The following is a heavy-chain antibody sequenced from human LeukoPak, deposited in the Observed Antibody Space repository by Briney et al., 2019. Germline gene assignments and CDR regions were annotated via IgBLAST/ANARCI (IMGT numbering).Heavy chain of an antibody. CDR1: GGSISSYY. Sequence: SETLSLTCTVSGGSISSYYWSWIRQPPGKGLEWIGYIYYSGSTNYNPSLKSRVTIPVDTSKNQFSLKLSSVTAADTAVYYCARAGYDSSGYSSPYIDYWGQGTLVTVSS. D-gene: IGHD3-22*01. CDR3: ARAGYDSSGYSSPYIDY. J-gene: IGHJ4*02. V-gene: IGHV4-59*01. CDR2: IYYSGST.